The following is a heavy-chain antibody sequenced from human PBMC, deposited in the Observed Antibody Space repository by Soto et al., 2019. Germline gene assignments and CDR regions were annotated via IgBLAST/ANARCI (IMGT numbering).Heavy chain of an antibody. Sequence: GGSLRLSCAASGFTFSSYWMHWVRQAPGKGLVWVSRINSDGSSTSYADSVKGRFTISRDNAKNTLYLQMYSLRAEDTAVYYCARWGDYDILTGYSTDGMDVWGQGTTVTVSS. D-gene: IGHD3-9*01. J-gene: IGHJ6*02. V-gene: IGHV3-74*01. CDR3: ARWGDYDILTGYSTDGMDV. CDR1: GFTFSSYW. CDR2: INSDGSST.